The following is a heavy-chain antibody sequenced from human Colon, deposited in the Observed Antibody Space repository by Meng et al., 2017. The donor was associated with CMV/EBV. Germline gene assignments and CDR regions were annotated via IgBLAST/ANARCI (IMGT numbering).Heavy chain of an antibody. CDR1: GGTFSSYA. Sequence: SVKVSCKASGGTFSSYAISWVRQAPGQGLEWMGGIIPILGIANYAQKFQGRVTITADKSTSTAYMELSSLRSEDTAVYYCARKKEWLVYYFDYWGQGTLVTVSS. CDR3: ARKKEWLVYYFDY. CDR2: IIPILGIA. D-gene: IGHD6-19*01. V-gene: IGHV1-69*10. J-gene: IGHJ4*02.